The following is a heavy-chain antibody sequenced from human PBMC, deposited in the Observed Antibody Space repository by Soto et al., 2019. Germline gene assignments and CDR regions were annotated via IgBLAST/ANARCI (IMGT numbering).Heavy chain of an antibody. CDR2: ISYDGRNK. D-gene: IGHD6-19*01. J-gene: IGHJ4*02. Sequence: QVQLVESGGGVVQPGRSLRLSCAASGFTFSSYGMHWVRQAPGKGLEWVAVISYDGRNKYYADSVKGRLTISRDNSKKTLFLKMNSLRAEDTAVYYCAKTPSPSGLYYFDYWGQGILVTVSS. V-gene: IGHV3-30*18. CDR1: GFTFSSYG. CDR3: AKTPSPSGLYYFDY.